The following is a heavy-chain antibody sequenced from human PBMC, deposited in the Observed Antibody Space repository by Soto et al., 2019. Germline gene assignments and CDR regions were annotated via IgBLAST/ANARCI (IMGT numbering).Heavy chain of an antibody. J-gene: IGHJ4*02. CDR2: INHSGSA. V-gene: IGHV4-34*01. Sequence: SATLSLTCAFYCESFIGHIWTWICQTPGKGLQWIGQINHSGSASYNPSLKSRVTISVHTSNSQFSLELSSVTAADTAVYYCARGLITGSHYSGGWYYFDSWGQGTQVTVS. CDR1: CESFIGHI. CDR3: ARGLITGSHYSGGWYYFDS. D-gene: IGHD6-19*01.